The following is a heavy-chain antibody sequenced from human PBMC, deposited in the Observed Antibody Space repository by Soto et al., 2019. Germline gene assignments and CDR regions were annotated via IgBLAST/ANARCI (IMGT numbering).Heavy chain of an antibody. V-gene: IGHV4-34*01. D-gene: IGHD6-13*01. CDR3: ARGHRLKIAAAAHFDY. CDR1: GVSFSGYY. J-gene: IGHJ4*02. Sequence: SETLSLTCAVYGVSFSGYYWSWIRQPPGKGLEWIGEINHSGSTNYNPSLKSRVTISVDTSKNQFSLKLSSVTAADTAVYYCARGHRLKIAAAAHFDYWGQGTLVTVSS. CDR2: INHSGST.